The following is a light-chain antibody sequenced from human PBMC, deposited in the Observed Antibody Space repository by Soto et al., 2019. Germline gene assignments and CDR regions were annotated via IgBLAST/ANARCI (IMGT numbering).Light chain of an antibody. CDR2: NAS. Sequence: EIVWTQSPGNMSLSQGARVPLSCRASQSVSNSLAWYQHKTCQAPRLLIYNASNRATGIPARFSGSGSVTDFTLNISRLEPEDFAGYFCQHRAGWPPALTFGGLTKVDIK. CDR3: QHRAGWPPALT. V-gene: IGKV3-11*01. CDR1: QSVSNS. J-gene: IGKJ4*01.